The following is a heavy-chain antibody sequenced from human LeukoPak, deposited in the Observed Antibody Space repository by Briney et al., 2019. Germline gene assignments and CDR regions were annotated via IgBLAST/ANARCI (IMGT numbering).Heavy chain of an antibody. CDR2: IKQDGSEK. D-gene: IGHD2-8*01. CDR3: ARDHTVGAWGHTNAAIGDY. J-gene: IGHJ4*02. CDR1: GFTFSSYW. V-gene: IGHV3-7*01. Sequence: GGSLRLSCAASGFTFSSYWMSWVRQAPGKGLEWVANIKQDGSEKYYVDSVKGRFTISRDNAKNSLYLQMNSLRAEDTAVYYCARDHTVGAWGHTNAAIGDYWGQGTLVTVSS.